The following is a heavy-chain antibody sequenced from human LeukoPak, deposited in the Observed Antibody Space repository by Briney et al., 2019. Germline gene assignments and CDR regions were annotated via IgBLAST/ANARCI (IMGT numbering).Heavy chain of an antibody. Sequence: TSETLSLTCTVSGGSISSDYWNWIRQPPGMGLEWIAYINYNGATNYNPSLKSRVTISVDTSKNQFSLKLSSVTAADTAVYYCAGSVAGTLSEHFQHWGQGTLVSVSS. CDR1: GGSISSDY. V-gene: IGHV4-59*08. D-gene: IGHD6-19*01. CDR3: AGSVAGTLSEHFQH. J-gene: IGHJ1*01. CDR2: INYNGAT.